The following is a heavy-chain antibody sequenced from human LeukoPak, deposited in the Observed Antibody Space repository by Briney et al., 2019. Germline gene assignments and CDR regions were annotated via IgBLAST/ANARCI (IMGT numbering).Heavy chain of an antibody. V-gene: IGHV3-74*01. CDR1: GFIFSSYW. CDR2: INSDGSST. J-gene: IGHJ6*02. D-gene: IGHD3-16*01. CDR3: ARGTVWRLGSYGLDV. Sequence: GGSLRLSCAASGFIFSSYWMHWVRQAPGKGLVWVSRINSDGSSTSYADSVKGRFTISRDNAKNTLYLQMNALRAEDSAVYYCARGTVWRLGSYGLDVWGQGTTVTVSS.